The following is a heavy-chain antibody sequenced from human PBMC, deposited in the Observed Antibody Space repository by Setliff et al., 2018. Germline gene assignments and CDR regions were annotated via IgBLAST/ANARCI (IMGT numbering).Heavy chain of an antibody. CDR1: GFTFGDYY. D-gene: IGHD6-6*01. CDR3: ARDRGAARPWVWFDP. V-gene: IGHV3-11*04. CDR2: ISRGGNTI. J-gene: IGHJ5*02. Sequence: PGGSLRLSCSASGFTFGDYYMSWIRQAPGKGLEWVSYISRGGNTIYYADSVKGRFTISRDNAKNSLYLQMNSLRAEDTAVYYCARDRGAARPWVWFDPWGQGTLVTVSS.